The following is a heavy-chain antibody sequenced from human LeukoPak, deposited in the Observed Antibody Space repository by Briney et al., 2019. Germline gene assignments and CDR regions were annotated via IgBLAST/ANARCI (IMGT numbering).Heavy chain of an antibody. CDR3: AKGGLNYYDSSGYFDY. Sequence: PGGSLRLSCAASGFTFSSYAMSWVRQAPGKGLEWVSAISCGGGSTYYADSVRGRFTISRDNSKNTLYLQMNSLRAEDTAVYYCAKGGLNYYDSSGYFDYWGQGTLVTVSS. CDR2: ISCGGGST. D-gene: IGHD3-22*01. CDR1: GFTFSSYA. J-gene: IGHJ4*02. V-gene: IGHV3-23*01.